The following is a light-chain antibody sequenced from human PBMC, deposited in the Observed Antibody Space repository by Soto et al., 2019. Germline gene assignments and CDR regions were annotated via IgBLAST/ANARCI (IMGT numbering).Light chain of an antibody. CDR3: QQYNNWPPVT. CDR2: GAS. CDR1: QSVSSN. V-gene: IGKV3-15*01. Sequence: EIVMTQSPATLSVSPGQRATLSCRASQSVSSNLAWYQQKPGQAPRLLIYGASTRATGIPARFSGSGSGTEFTLTISSLQSEDFAVYYCQQYNNWPPVTFGPGTKVDIK. J-gene: IGKJ3*01.